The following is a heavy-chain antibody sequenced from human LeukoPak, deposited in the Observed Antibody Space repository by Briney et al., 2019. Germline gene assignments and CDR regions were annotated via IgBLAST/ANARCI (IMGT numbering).Heavy chain of an antibody. V-gene: IGHV4-59*01. CDR3: ARDRGSYYGLSLDY. J-gene: IGHJ4*02. Sequence: SETLSLTCTVSGGSISSYYWSWIRQPPGKGPEWIGYIYYSGSTNYNPSLKSRVTISVDTSKNQFSLKLSSVTAADTAVYYCARDRGSYYGLSLDYWGQGTLVTVSS. CDR1: GGSISSYY. D-gene: IGHD1-26*01. CDR2: IYYSGST.